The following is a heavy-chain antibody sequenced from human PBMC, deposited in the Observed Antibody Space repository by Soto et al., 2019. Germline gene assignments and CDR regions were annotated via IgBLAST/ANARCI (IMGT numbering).Heavy chain of an antibody. CDR2: ILIDGTT. D-gene: IGHD3-10*01. CDR3: ARVGPYDSGSYMFRYDLFDP. Sequence: GGSLRLSCAASGFSVRSSQMSWVRQAPGKGLEWVSVILIDGTTHYGVSVKGRFTISRDSARNTLYLQMNGLRVDDTAVYYCARVGPYDSGSYMFRYDLFDPWGQGTQVTVSS. J-gene: IGHJ5*02. CDR1: GFSVRSSQ. V-gene: IGHV3-53*01.